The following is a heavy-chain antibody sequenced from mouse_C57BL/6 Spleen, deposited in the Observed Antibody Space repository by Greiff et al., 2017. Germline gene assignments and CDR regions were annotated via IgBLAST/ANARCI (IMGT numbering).Heavy chain of an antibody. V-gene: IGHV1-64*01. CDR3: ARTPYYSFFDY. Sequence: QVQLKQPGAELVKPGASVKLSCKASGYTFTSYWMHWVKQRPGQGLEWIGMIHPNSGSTNYNEKFKSKATLTVDKSSSTAYMQLSSLTSEDSAVYYCARTPYYSFFDYWGQGTTLTVSS. D-gene: IGHD2-12*01. CDR1: GYTFTSYW. CDR2: IHPNSGST. J-gene: IGHJ2*01.